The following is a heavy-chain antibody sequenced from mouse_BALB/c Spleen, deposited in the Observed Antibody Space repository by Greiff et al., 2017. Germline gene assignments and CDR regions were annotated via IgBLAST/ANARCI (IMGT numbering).Heavy chain of an antibody. J-gene: IGHJ1*01. D-gene: IGHD1-2*01. V-gene: IGHV1-69*02. CDR1: GYTFTSYW. CDR3: ASLSTADWYFDV. Sequence: QVQLQQPGAELVKPGASVKLSCKASGYTFTSYWMHWVKQRPGQGLEWIGEIDPSDSYTNYNQKFKGKATLTVDKSSSTAYMQLSSLTSEDSAVYYCASLSTADWYFDVWGAGTTGTVSS. CDR2: IDPSDSYT.